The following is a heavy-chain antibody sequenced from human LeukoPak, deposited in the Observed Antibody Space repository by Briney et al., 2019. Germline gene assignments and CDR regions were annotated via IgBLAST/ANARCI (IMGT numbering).Heavy chain of an antibody. CDR1: GFTFSSYD. CDR2: IGTAGDT. J-gene: IGHJ3*02. V-gene: IGHV3-13*01. Sequence: GGSLRPSCAASGFTFSSYDMHWVRQATGKGLEWVSAIGTAGDTYYPGSVKGRFTISRENAKNSLYLQMNSLRAGDTAVYYCARGSIYDAFDIWGQGTMVTVSS. CDR3: ARGSIYDAFDI.